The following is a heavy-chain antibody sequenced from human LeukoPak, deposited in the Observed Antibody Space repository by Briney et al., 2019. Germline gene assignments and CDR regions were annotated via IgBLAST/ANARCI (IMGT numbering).Heavy chain of an antibody. CDR3: MRDYMGWFDP. V-gene: IGHV3-30-3*01. D-gene: IGHD3-10*01. J-gene: IGHJ5*02. CDR2: ISLDGSTE. CDR1: GFSLSNFQ. Sequence: GGSLRLSCVASGFSLSNFQMYWVRQAPGKGLEWVSIISLDGSTEFYADSVKGRFTISRDTASNTVHLEMNNLRIEDTAVYYCMRDYMGWFDPWAREAWSPSPQ.